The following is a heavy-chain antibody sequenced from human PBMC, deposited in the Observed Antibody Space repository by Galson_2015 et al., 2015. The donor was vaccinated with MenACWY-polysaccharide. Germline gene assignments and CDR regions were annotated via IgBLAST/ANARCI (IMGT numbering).Heavy chain of an antibody. CDR3: ARGRGYCSSTSCYYWFDP. D-gene: IGHD2-2*01. CDR1: GASSSISNNC. Sequence: SETLSLTCTVSGASSSISNNCWGLIRQPPGKGLEWIGSIYYSGSTYYNPSLKSRVTISVDTSKNQFSLKLTSVTAADTAVYYCARGRGYCSSTSCYYWFDPWGQGTLVTVSS. CDR2: IYYSGST. V-gene: IGHV4-39*01. J-gene: IGHJ5*02.